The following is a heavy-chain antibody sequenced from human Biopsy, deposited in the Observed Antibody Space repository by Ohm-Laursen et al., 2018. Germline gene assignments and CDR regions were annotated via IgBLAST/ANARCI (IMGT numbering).Heavy chain of an antibody. Sequence: GTLSLTCTLSGGPISSRTHYWDWIRQPPGKGLEWIGSIYYSGSTYYNPSLKSRVTISADRSKNQFSLKLTSVTAADTAMYYCARQEFATSPLDYWGQGSLVTVSS. CDR1: GGPISSRTHY. V-gene: IGHV4-39*01. CDR2: IYYSGST. J-gene: IGHJ4*02. CDR3: ARQEFATSPLDY. D-gene: IGHD3-10*01.